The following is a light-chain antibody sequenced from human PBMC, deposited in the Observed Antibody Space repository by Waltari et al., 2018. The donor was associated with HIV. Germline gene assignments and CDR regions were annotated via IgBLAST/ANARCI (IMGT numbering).Light chain of an antibody. CDR2: DKN. J-gene: IGLJ2*01. V-gene: IGLV3-19*01. Sequence: SSELTQDPAVSVALGRTVRITCQGDSLRTYYATWYQQKPGQAHLLVLFDKNKRPSGIPDRFSGSSSGNTASLTITGTQAEDEGDYYCNSRDKSGNFVVFGGGTKLTVL. CDR1: SLRTYY. CDR3: NSRDKSGNFVV.